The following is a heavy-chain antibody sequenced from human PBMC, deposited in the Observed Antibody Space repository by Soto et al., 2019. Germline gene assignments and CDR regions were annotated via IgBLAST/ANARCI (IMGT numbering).Heavy chain of an antibody. V-gene: IGHV3-23*01. J-gene: IGHJ3*01. D-gene: IGHD3-3*02. CDR2: IGGGDDI. CDR1: GFTFSNYA. CDR3: AKESISYNGIYDAFDV. Sequence: VHLLESGGGLVQPGGSLRLSCEASGFTFSNYAMAWVRQTPGEWPEWVSTIGGGDDIFYAESVKGRFIISRDDSRSTMYLQMDNLRVEDTAIYFCAKESISYNGIYDAFDVWGQVTVVTVSS.